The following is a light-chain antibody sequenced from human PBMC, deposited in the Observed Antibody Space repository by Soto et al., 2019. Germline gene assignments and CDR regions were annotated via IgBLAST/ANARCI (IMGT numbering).Light chain of an antibody. CDR2: EVT. CDR1: TSDLGGYDY. Sequence: QSVLTQPPSASGSPGQSVTISCTGPTSDLGGYDYVSWYQQHPGKAPKLVIFEVTKRPSGVPDRFFGSKSGNTASLTVSGLQAEDEADYYCCSFGGGNKVLFGGGTKLTVL. CDR3: CSFGGGNKVL. J-gene: IGLJ3*02. V-gene: IGLV2-8*01.